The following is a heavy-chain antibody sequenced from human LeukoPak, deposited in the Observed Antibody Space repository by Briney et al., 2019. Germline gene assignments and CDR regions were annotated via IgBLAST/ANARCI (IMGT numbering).Heavy chain of an antibody. CDR1: GFTFSNAW. Sequence: PGGSLRLSCAASGFTFSNAWMSWVRQAPGKGLEWVALIRSDGNNKYYADSVKGRFTISRDDSKNTLYLQMNSLRPEDTAVYYCAKDIPSSSWYLGYWGQGTLVTVSS. D-gene: IGHD6-13*01. CDR3: AKDIPSSSWYLGY. J-gene: IGHJ4*02. V-gene: IGHV3-30*02. CDR2: IRSDGNNK.